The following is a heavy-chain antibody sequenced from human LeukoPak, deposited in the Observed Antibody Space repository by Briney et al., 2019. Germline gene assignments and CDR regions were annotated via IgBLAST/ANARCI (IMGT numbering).Heavy chain of an antibody. D-gene: IGHD4-11*01. CDR1: GGTFSSYA. V-gene: IGHV1-69*04. CDR3: ARGPANDYRNWFDP. J-gene: IGHJ5*02. CDR2: IIPILGIA. Sequence: SVKVSCKASGGTFSSYAISWVRQAPGQGLEWMGRIIPILGIANYAQKFQGRVTITADKSTSTAYMELSSLRSEDTAVYYCARGPANDYRNWFDPWGQGTPVTVSS.